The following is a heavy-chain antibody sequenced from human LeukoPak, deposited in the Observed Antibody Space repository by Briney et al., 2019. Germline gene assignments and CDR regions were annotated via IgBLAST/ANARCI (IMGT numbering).Heavy chain of an antibody. D-gene: IGHD4-17*01. CDR1: GGSISTYY. CDR3: ARGSDFGDC. J-gene: IGHJ4*02. V-gene: IGHV4-59*01. Sequence: PSETLSLTCTVSGGSISTYYWSWIRQPPGKGLEWIGYIYISGTTNYNPPLKSRVTMSVDTSKNQLSMKLSSVTAADTAVYYCARGSDFGDCWGQGTPGHRLL. CDR2: IYISGTT.